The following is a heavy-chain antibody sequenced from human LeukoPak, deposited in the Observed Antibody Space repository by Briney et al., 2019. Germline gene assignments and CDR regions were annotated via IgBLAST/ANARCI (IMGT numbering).Heavy chain of an antibody. V-gene: IGHV3-23*01. D-gene: IGHD3-10*01. CDR3: AKDVGYYGSGSYIDY. Sequence: GGSLRLSCAASGVTFSSYAMSWVRQAPGKGLEWVSAISGSGGSTYYADSVKGRFTISRDNSKNTLYLQMNSLRAEDTAVYYCAKDVGYYGSGSYIDYWGQGNLVTVSS. CDR2: ISGSGGST. J-gene: IGHJ4*02. CDR1: GVTFSSYA.